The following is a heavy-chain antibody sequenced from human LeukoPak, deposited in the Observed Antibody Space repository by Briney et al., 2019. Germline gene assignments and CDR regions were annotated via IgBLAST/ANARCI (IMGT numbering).Heavy chain of an antibody. CDR3: ASSTPDYVWGSYRYAFDI. J-gene: IGHJ3*02. Sequence: SETLSLTCTVSGGSISSSTYYWGWIRQPPGKGLEWIGEINHSGSTNYNPSLKSRVTISVDTSKNQFSLKLSSVTAADTAVYYCASSTPDYVWGSYRYAFDIWGQGTMVTVSS. D-gene: IGHD3-16*02. V-gene: IGHV4-39*07. CDR2: INHSGST. CDR1: GGSISSSTYY.